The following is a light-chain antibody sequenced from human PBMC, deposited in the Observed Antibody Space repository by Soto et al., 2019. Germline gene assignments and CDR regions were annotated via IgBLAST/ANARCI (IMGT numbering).Light chain of an antibody. V-gene: IGKV2-28*01. CDR2: LGS. CDR3: MQALQTPPA. Sequence: DIVMTQSPFSLPVTPGEPASISWRSSQSLLHSNGYNYLDWYLQKPGQSPHLLIYLGSNRASGVPDRFSGSGSGTDFTLRISRVEAEDVGVYYCMQALQTPPAFGQGTRLEIK. J-gene: IGKJ5*01. CDR1: QSLLHSNGYNY.